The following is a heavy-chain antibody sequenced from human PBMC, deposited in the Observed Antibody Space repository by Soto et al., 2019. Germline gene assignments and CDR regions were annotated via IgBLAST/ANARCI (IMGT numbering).Heavy chain of an antibody. CDR2: INHNGYS. V-gene: IGHV4-59*08. CDR3: ARQGYGPRHGLVDV. J-gene: IGHJ6*02. CDR1: AGSIIDYY. D-gene: IGHD1-1*01. Sequence: QVQLQESGPGLVKPSETLSLTCNVSAGSIIDYYCSWFRQPPGKGLEWIGYINHNGYSAYNLALKRRITMSVATSRTQCSLVLDSVTDTGTAVYYCARQGYGPRHGLVDVWGQGTTVIVSS.